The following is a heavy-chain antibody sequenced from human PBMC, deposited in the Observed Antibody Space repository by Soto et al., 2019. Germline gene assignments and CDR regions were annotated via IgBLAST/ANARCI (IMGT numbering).Heavy chain of an antibody. D-gene: IGHD2-2*01. CDR1: GGSISSGGYY. CDR3: ARQYCSSTSCYHFDY. V-gene: IGHV4-31*03. CDR2: IYYSGST. Sequence: SETLSLTYTISGGSISSGGYYWSWIRQHPGKGLEWIGYIYYSGSTYYNPSLKSRVTISVDTSKNQFSLKLSSVTAADTAVYYCARQYCSSTSCYHFDYWGQGTLVTVSS. J-gene: IGHJ4*02.